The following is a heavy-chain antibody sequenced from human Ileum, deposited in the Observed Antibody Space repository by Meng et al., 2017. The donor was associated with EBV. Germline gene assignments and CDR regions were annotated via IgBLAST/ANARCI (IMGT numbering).Heavy chain of an antibody. V-gene: IGHV1-18*01. CDR2: ISTFNGNT. D-gene: IGHD4-17*01. J-gene: IGHJ4*02. CDR3: ASNGDEVDY. Sequence: QVQVVEFGREMKEPGASVKVSCKASGYTFINNGFSWVRQAPGQGLEWMGWISTFNGNTNYAQKFQGRLTVTTDTSTNTAYMELRNLRSDDTAVYYCASNGDEVDYWGQGTLVTVSS. CDR1: GYTFINNG.